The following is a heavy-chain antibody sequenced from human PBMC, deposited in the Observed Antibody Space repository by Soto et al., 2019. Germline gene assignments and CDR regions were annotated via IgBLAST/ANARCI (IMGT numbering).Heavy chain of an antibody. D-gene: IGHD5-18*01. CDR2: IYYSGST. Sequence: QVQLQESGPGLVKPSETLSLTCTVSGGSVSSGSYYWSWIRQPPGKGLEWIGYIYYSGSTNYNPSLKSRVTISVDTSKNQFSMKRSSVPAADTAVYYCAREGYSYGYSWFDPWGQGTLVTVSS. CDR3: AREGYSYGYSWFDP. CDR1: GGSVSSGSYY. V-gene: IGHV4-61*01. J-gene: IGHJ5*02.